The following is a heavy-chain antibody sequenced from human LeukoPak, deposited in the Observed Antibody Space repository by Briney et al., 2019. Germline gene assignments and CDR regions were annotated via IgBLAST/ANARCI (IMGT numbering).Heavy chain of an antibody. CDR1: GGTFSSYA. J-gene: IGHJ4*02. D-gene: IGHD3-22*01. Sequence: GASVKVSCKASGGTFSSYAISWVRQAPGQGLEWMGRIIPILGIANYAQKFQGRVTITADKSTSTAYMELSSLRSEDTAVYYCQRDSRVITTPDEYYFDYWGQGTLVTVSS. CDR2: IIPILGIA. V-gene: IGHV1-69*04. CDR3: QRDSRVITTPDEYYFDY.